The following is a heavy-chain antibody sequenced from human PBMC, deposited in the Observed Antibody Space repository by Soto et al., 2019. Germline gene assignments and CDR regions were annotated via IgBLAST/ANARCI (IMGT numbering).Heavy chain of an antibody. CDR2: TYYRTKWFY. CDR3: VRGAVIVEPFTGFDY. Sequence: SQTLSLTCAISGDSVSSNSVVWNWVRQSPSRGLEWLGRTYYRTKWFYEYAASVKSRIVINPDKSKNQFYLQLSSVTPEDMAVYYCVRGAVIVEPFTGFDYWGQGTPVTVSS. V-gene: IGHV6-1*01. D-gene: IGHD3-22*01. CDR1: GDSVSSNSVV. J-gene: IGHJ4*02.